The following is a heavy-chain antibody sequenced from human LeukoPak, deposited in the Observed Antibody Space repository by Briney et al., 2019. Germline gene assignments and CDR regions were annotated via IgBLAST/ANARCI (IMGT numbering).Heavy chain of an antibody. CDR3: VKDLVLGGGVDY. CDR1: GFTFSSYA. Sequence: PGGSLRLSCSAPGFTFSSYAKHWVRQAPGKGLEYVSAISSNGGSTYYADSVEGRFTISRDNSKNTLYLQMSSLRAEDTAVYYCVKDLVLGGGVDYWGQGTLVTVSS. D-gene: IGHD3-10*01. J-gene: IGHJ4*02. V-gene: IGHV3-64D*09. CDR2: ISSNGGST.